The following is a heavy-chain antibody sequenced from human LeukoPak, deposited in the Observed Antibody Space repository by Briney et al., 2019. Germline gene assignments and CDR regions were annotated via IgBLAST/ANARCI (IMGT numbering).Heavy chain of an antibody. Sequence: SETLSLTCTVSGGSISSYYWSWIRQPPGKGLEWIGYIYYSGSNNYNHSLKSRVTISVDTSKNQFSLKLSSVTAADTAVYYCARSIYDYVWGSYPDYWGQGTLVTVSS. V-gene: IGHV4-59*01. CDR2: IYYSGSN. D-gene: IGHD3-16*02. CDR3: ARSIYDYVWGSYPDY. CDR1: GGSISSYY. J-gene: IGHJ4*02.